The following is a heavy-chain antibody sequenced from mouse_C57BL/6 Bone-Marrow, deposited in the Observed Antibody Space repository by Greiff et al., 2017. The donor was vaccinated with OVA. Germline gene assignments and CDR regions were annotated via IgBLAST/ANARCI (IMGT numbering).Heavy chain of an antibody. CDR2: IYPRSGNT. Sequence: VQLQQSGAELARPGASVKLSCKASGYTFTSYGISWVKQSTGQGLEWIGEIYPRSGNTYYNEKFKGKATLTADKSSSTAYMELRSLTSEDSAVYFCARRGGYSYYAMDYWGQGTSVTVSS. D-gene: IGHD2-3*01. CDR3: ARRGGYSYYAMDY. V-gene: IGHV1-81*01. J-gene: IGHJ4*01. CDR1: GYTFTSYG.